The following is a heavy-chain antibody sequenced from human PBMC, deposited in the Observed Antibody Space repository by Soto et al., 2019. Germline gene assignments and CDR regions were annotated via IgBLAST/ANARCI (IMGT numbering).Heavy chain of an antibody. Sequence: SETLSLTCTVTGGSIGTYYWSWIRQPPGKGLEWIGHIYYTGNTNYNPSLKSRVTISVDTSTNRFSLRLRSVSAADTAVYYCARVESFEFHNWFDPWGQGTLVTVSS. D-gene: IGHD3-10*01. V-gene: IGHV4-59*13. CDR2: IYYTGNT. J-gene: IGHJ5*02. CDR1: GGSIGTYY. CDR3: ARVESFEFHNWFDP.